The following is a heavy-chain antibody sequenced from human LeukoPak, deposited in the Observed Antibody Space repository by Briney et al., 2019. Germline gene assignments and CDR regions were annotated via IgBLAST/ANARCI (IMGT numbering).Heavy chain of an antibody. J-gene: IGHJ5*02. CDR1: GGSFSGYY. V-gene: IGHV4-34*01. CDR3: ARGRIGIVVVPAANLGGWFDP. D-gene: IGHD2-2*01. Sequence: KTSETLSLTCAVYGGSFSGYYWSWIRQPPGKGLEWIGEINHSGSTNYNPSLKSRVTISVDTSKNQFSLKLSSVTAADTAVYYCARGRIGIVVVPAANLGGWFDPWGQGTLVTVSS. CDR2: INHSGST.